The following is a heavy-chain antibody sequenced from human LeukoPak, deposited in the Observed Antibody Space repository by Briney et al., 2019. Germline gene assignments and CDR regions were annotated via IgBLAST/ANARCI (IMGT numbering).Heavy chain of an antibody. CDR1: GFTFSDYY. CDR2: ISSSSSYT. V-gene: IGHV3-11*03. D-gene: IGHD3-10*01. CDR3: ARHRGYGSGSPHFDY. J-gene: IGHJ4*02. Sequence: PGGSLRLSCAAPGFTFSDYYMNWIRQAPGKGLEWGSYISSSSSYTNYAESVQGRFTSSKDNAKNSLYLQMHSLRAEDTAVYYCARHRGYGSGSPHFDYRGQGALVTVSS.